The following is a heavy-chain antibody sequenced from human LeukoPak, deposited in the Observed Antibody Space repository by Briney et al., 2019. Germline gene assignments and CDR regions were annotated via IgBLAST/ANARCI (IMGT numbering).Heavy chain of an antibody. CDR2: FDPEDGEL. Sequence: EASVKVSCKVSGYTLTELSMHWVRQVPGKGLEWMGGFDPEDGELVYAQKFHGRVTVTEDTSTDTAYMELSSLRSDDTAVYYRATELNYDYVWGSYRPFNFDYWGQGTLVTVSS. V-gene: IGHV1-24*01. CDR1: GYTLTELS. CDR3: ATELNYDYVWGSYRPFNFDY. J-gene: IGHJ4*02. D-gene: IGHD3-16*02.